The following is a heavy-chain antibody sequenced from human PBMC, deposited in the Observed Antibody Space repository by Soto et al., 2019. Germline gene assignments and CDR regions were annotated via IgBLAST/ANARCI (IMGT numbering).Heavy chain of an antibody. CDR2: IYYSGST. CDR1: GGSISSYY. CDR3: ARLGYCSGGSCYPVPGFDP. V-gene: IGHV4-59*01. Sequence: SDTLSLTCTVSGGSISSYYWSWIRQPPGKGLEWIGYIYYSGSTNYNPSLKSRVTISVDTSKNQFSLKLSSVTAADTAVYYCARLGYCSGGSCYPVPGFDPWGQGTLVTVSS. D-gene: IGHD2-15*01. J-gene: IGHJ5*02.